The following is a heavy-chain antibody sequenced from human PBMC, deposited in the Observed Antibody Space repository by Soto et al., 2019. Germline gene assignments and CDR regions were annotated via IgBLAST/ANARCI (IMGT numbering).Heavy chain of an antibody. CDR3: ARGVVATMSGTYNWFDP. CDR1: GGTFSSYA. D-gene: IGHD5-12*01. CDR2: IIPIFGTA. J-gene: IGHJ5*02. Sequence: QVQLVQSGAEVKKPGSSVKVSCKASGGTFSSYAISWVRQAPGQGLEWMGGIIPIFGTANYAQKFQGRVTITADKSTSTAYMELSSLRSEDTAVYYCARGVVATMSGTYNWFDPWGQGTLVTVSS. V-gene: IGHV1-69*06.